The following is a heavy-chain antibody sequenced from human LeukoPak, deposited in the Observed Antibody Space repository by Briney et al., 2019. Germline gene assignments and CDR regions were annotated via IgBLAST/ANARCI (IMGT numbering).Heavy chain of an antibody. CDR2: INTKTGGT. Sequence: GASVKVACKASGCSFTDYHMHWVRQAPGQGLEWMGWINTKTGGTNYAQTFQGRVTLTRDTSISTVYMEMSSLGSDDTAIYYCARDRPGYSSYFDPWGQGTLVTVSS. V-gene: IGHV1-2*02. D-gene: IGHD6-19*01. CDR3: ARDRPGYSSYFDP. CDR1: GCSFTDYH. J-gene: IGHJ5*02.